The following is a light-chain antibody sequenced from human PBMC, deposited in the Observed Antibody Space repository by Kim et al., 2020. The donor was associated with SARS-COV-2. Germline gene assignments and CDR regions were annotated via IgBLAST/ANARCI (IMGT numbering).Light chain of an antibody. CDR3: QHYNNWPPYT. CDR2: GAS. Sequence: VTPGERAPLSCRARQSLSNNLAWYQQKPGQAPRLLIYGASTRATGIPARFSGSGSGTEFTLTISSLQSEDFAVYSCQHYNNWPPYTFGQGTKLEI. CDR1: QSLSNN. V-gene: IGKV3-15*01. J-gene: IGKJ2*01.